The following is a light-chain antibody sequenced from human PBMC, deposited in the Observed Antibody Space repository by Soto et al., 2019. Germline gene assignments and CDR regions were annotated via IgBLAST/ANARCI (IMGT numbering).Light chain of an antibody. V-gene: IGKV3-11*01. CDR1: QSVSSS. CDR3: QQRTNWPPIT. CDR2: DAS. Sequence: EIVLTQSPATLSLSPGERATLSCRASQSVSSSLAWYQQKPGQAPRLLIYDASNRATGIPARFSGSGSGTDFTLTISSLEPEDFAVYYCQQRTNWPPITFGQGTRLESK. J-gene: IGKJ5*01.